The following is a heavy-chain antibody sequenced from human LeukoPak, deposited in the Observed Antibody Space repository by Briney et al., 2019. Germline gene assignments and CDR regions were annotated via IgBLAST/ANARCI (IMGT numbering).Heavy chain of an antibody. CDR2: IYYSGST. CDR3: ARANNFGGVTVPNDY. J-gene: IGHJ4*02. V-gene: IGHV4-59*01. Sequence: SETLSLTCTVSGGSISTYYWSWIRQPPGKGLEWIGYIYYSGSTNYNPSLKSRVTISLDTSKNQFSLKLTSVTAADTAVYYCARANNFGGVTVPNDYWGQGTLVTVSS. CDR1: GGSISTYY. D-gene: IGHD4-23*01.